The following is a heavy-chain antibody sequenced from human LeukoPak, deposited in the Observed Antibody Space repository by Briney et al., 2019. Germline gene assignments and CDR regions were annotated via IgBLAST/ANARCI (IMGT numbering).Heavy chain of an antibody. V-gene: IGHV3-43D*03. D-gene: IGHD3-10*01. CDR2: ISWDGSST. CDR1: GFTFDDYA. CDR3: AKDSVLLWFGELALYGMDV. Sequence: GGSLRLSCAASGFTFDDYAMHWVRQPPGKGLEWVSVISWDGSSTYYADSVKGRFTISRDNSKNTLYLQMNSLRAEDTAVYYCAKDSVLLWFGELALYGMDVWGQGTTVTVSS. J-gene: IGHJ6*02.